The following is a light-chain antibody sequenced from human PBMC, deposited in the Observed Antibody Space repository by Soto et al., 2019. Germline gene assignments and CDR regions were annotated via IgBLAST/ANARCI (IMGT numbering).Light chain of an antibody. CDR3: QQYNNWITWT. V-gene: IGKV3-15*01. Sequence: EIVMTQSPATLSVSPGERATLSCRASQSVSSNLAWYQQKPGQAPRLLIYGASTRATGIPARFSGSGSGTEFTITISTLQSEDFAVYYCQQYNNWITWTFGQGTKVEIK. CDR2: GAS. J-gene: IGKJ1*01. CDR1: QSVSSN.